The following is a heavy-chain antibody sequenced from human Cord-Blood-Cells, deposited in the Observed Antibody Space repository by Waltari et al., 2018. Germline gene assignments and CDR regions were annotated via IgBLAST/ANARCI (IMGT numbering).Heavy chain of an antibody. J-gene: IGHJ5*02. CDR2: INHSGST. V-gene: IGHV4-34*01. D-gene: IGHD3-3*01. CDR1: GGSFSGYY. Sequence: QVQLQQWGAGLLKPSETLSLTCAVYGGSFSGYYWSWIRQPPGKGLEWIGEINHSGSTNYHPSLKGRVTISVDTSKNQFSRKLSSVTAADTAVYYCASGPPSSYYDPNWFDPWGQGTLVTVSS. CDR3: ASGPPSSYYDPNWFDP.